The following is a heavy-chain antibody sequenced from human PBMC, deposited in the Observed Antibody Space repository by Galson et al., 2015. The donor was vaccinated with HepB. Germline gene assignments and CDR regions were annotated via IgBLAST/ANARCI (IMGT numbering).Heavy chain of an antibody. CDR1: GGTFSSYA. J-gene: IGHJ3*02. V-gene: IGHV1-69*13. D-gene: IGHD2-15*01. CDR2: IIPIFGTA. CDR3: ARDPPYCSGGSCSDAFDI. Sequence: SVKVSCKASGGTFSSYAISWVRQAPGQGLEWMGGIIPIFGTANYAQKFQGRVTITADESTSTAYMEPSSLRSEDTAVYYCARDPPYCSGGSCSDAFDIWGQGTMVTVSS.